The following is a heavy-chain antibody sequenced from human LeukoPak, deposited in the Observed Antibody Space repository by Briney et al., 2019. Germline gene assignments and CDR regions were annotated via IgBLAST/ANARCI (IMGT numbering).Heavy chain of an antibody. Sequence: LAGGSLRLSCAASGFTFSSYAMSWVRQAPGKGLEWVAFLRYDGSNRYYADSVKGRFTISRDNSKNTLYLQMNSLTAEDTAVYYCAKQGQKYSSSWYSDSWGQGTLVTVSS. V-gene: IGHV3-30*02. CDR1: GFTFSSYA. CDR2: LRYDGSNR. J-gene: IGHJ4*02. CDR3: AKQGQKYSSSWYSDS. D-gene: IGHD6-13*01.